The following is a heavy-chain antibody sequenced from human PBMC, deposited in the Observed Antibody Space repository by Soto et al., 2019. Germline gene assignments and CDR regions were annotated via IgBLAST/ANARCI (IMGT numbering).Heavy chain of an antibody. Sequence: GGSLRLSCAASGFTFSSYSMNWVRQAPGKGLEWVSSISSSSSYIYYADSVKGRFTISRDNAKNSLYLQMNSLRAEDTAVYYCARGQNYYDSSGYPDAFDIWGQRTMVTVSS. D-gene: IGHD3-22*01. J-gene: IGHJ3*02. V-gene: IGHV3-21*01. CDR2: ISSSSSYI. CDR3: ARGQNYYDSSGYPDAFDI. CDR1: GFTFSSYS.